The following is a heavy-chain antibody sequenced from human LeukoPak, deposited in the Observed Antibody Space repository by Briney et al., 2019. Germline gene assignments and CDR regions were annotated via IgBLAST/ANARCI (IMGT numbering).Heavy chain of an antibody. V-gene: IGHV4-34*01. CDR2: INHSGST. Sequence: SETLSLTCAVYGGSFSGYYWSWIRQPPGKGLEWIGEINHSGSTNYNPSLKSRVTISVGTSKNQFSLKLSSVTAADTAVYYCARSQRLQYANWFDPWGQGTLVTVSS. CDR3: ARSQRLQYANWFDP. J-gene: IGHJ5*02. CDR1: GGSFSGYY. D-gene: IGHD4-11*01.